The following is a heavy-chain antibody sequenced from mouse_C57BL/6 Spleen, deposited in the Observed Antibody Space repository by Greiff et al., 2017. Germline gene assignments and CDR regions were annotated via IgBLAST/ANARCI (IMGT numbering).Heavy chain of an antibody. D-gene: IGHD4-1*01. J-gene: IGHJ4*01. CDR2: ISSGGSYT. CDR1: GFTFSSYG. V-gene: IGHV5-6*01. CDR3: ARHELWAMDY. Sequence: EVQLVESGGDLVKPGGSLKLSCAASGFTFSSYGMSWVRQTPDKRLEWVATISSGGSYTDYPDSVKGRFTISRDNAKNTLYLQMSSLKSEDTAMYYCARHELWAMDYWGQGTSVTVSS.